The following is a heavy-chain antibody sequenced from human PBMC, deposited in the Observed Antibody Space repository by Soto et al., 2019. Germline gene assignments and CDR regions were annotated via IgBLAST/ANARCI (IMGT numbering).Heavy chain of an antibody. Sequence: PGEALKSSCKGSGYSFTSYWISWVRQMPGKGLEWMGRIDPSDSYTNYSPSFQGHVTISADKSISTAYLQWSSLKASDTAMYYCARHPGRVVVVPAATYGMDVWGQGTTVTVSS. CDR1: GYSFTSYW. V-gene: IGHV5-10-1*01. CDR3: ARHPGRVVVVPAATYGMDV. J-gene: IGHJ6*02. D-gene: IGHD2-2*01. CDR2: IDPSDSYT.